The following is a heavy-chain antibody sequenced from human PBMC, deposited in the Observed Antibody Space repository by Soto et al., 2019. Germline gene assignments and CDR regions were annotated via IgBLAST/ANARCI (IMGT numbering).Heavy chain of an antibody. Sequence: GGSLRLSCAASGFTFSSYGMHWVRQAPGKGLEWVAVISYDGSNKYYADSVKGRFTISRDNSKNTLYLQMNSLRAEDTAVYYCAKLLYSNYVASGLDYGMDVWGQGTTVTVSS. D-gene: IGHD4-4*01. CDR2: ISYDGSNK. J-gene: IGHJ6*02. CDR3: AKLLYSNYVASGLDYGMDV. V-gene: IGHV3-30*18. CDR1: GFTFSSYG.